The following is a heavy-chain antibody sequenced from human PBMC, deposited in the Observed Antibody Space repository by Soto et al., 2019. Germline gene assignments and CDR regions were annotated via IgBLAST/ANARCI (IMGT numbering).Heavy chain of an antibody. J-gene: IGHJ4*02. CDR3: AHSPWGAAPDY. D-gene: IGHD3-16*01. CDR2: IYWNDDK. CDR1: GFSVSARGVG. V-gene: IGHV2-5*01. Sequence: SGPTLVNPTQTLTLTCALSGFSVSARGVGVGWIRQPPGKALEWLAIIYWNDDKLYRQSLQSRLTITKDTSKNQVVLTMTNMDPVDTATYYCAHSPWGAAPDYWGQGTPVTVSS.